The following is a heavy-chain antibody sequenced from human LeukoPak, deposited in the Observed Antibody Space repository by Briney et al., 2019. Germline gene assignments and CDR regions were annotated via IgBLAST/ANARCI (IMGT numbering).Heavy chain of an antibody. CDR3: ARAMAPVYSSGWSDGMDV. J-gene: IGHJ6*02. CDR2: INPSGGGT. V-gene: IGHV1-46*01. D-gene: IGHD6-19*01. Sequence: ASVKVSCKASGYTFTNYYMHWVRQAPGQGLEWMGIINPSGGGTTYAQMFQGRVTMTRDTSTSTVYMELSSLTSEDTAVYYCARAMAPVYSSGWSDGMDVWGQGTLVTVSS. CDR1: GYTFTNYY.